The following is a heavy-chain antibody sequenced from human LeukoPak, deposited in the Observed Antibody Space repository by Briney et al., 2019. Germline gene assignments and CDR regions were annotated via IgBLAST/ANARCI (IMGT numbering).Heavy chain of an antibody. Sequence: ASVKVSCKASGYTFTSYGISWVRQAPGQGLEWMGWISAYNGNTNYAQKLQGRVTMTTDTSTSTAYMELRSLRSDDTAVYYCAREGERYFDWFSAYYYYYYMDVWGKGTTVTISS. V-gene: IGHV1-18*01. J-gene: IGHJ6*03. CDR3: AREGERYFDWFSAYYYYYYMDV. CDR1: GYTFTSYG. CDR2: ISAYNGNT. D-gene: IGHD3-9*01.